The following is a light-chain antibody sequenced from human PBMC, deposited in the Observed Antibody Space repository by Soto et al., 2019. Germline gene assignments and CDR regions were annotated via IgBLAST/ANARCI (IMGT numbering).Light chain of an antibody. Sequence: EIVLTQSPGTLSLSPGERDTLSCRASQSVSNNYLAWYQQKPGQAPRLLIYDASNRATGIPDRFSGSGSGTDFTLTSSRLEPEDFAVYYCQQYGSSGTLGQGTKVDIK. CDR2: DAS. CDR1: QSVSNNY. V-gene: IGKV3-20*01. CDR3: QQYGSSGT. J-gene: IGKJ1*01.